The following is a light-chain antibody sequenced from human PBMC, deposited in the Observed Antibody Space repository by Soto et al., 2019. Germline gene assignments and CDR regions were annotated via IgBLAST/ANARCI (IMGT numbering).Light chain of an antibody. Sequence: DSQVTQSPSSLSASAGDRVSITGRASQSISSYLNWYQQKPGKAAKLLIYSASSLQSGVPSRFSGSGFGTDFTITISSLQPEDFATYYCQQADTFPITFGQGTRLDNK. CDR2: SAS. V-gene: IGKV1-39*01. J-gene: IGKJ5*01. CDR1: QSISSY. CDR3: QQADTFPIT.